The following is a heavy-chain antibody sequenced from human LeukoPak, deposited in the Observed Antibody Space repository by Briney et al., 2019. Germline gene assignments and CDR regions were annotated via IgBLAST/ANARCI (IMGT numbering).Heavy chain of an antibody. Sequence: PGESLRLSCAASGFTFSSYAMSWVRQAPGKGLEWVSAISGSGGSTFYADSVKGRFTISRDNSKNTLYLQMNSLRAEDTAVYYCAKAGAYSGSYQSYFDDWGREPWSPSPQ. V-gene: IGHV3-23*01. CDR2: ISGSGGST. J-gene: IGHJ4*02. D-gene: IGHD1-26*01. CDR3: AKAGAYSGSYQSYFDD. CDR1: GFTFSSYA.